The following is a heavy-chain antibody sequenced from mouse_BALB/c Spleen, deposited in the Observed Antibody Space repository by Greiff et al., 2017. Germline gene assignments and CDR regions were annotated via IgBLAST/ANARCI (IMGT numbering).Heavy chain of an antibody. CDR2: IDPSDSET. J-gene: IGHJ3*01. CDR1: GYTFTSYW. Sequence: VQLQQPGAELVKPGAPVKLSCKASGYTFTSYWMNWVKQRPGRGLEWIGRIDPSDSETHYNQKFKDKATLTVDNSSSTAYIQLSSLASEDSAVYYSASEQHGRRAYWGQGTLGTVSA. V-gene: IGHV1-69*02. D-gene: IGHD3-1*01. CDR3: ASEQHGRRAY.